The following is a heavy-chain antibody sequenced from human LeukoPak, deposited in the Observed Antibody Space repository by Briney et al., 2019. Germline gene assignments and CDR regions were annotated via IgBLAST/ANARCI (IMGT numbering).Heavy chain of an antibody. CDR2: ISYDGSNK. Sequence: GGSLRLSCAASGFTFSSYAMHWVRQAPGKGLEWVAVISYDGSNKYYADSVKGRFTISRDNSKNTLYLQMNSLRAEDTAVYYCAKLGVTTPVDYWGQGTLVTVSS. CDR3: AKLGVTTPVDY. V-gene: IGHV3-30*04. J-gene: IGHJ4*02. D-gene: IGHD4-17*01. CDR1: GFTFSSYA.